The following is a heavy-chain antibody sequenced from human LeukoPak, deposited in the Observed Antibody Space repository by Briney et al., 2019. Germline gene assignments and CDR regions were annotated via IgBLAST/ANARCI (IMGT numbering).Heavy chain of an antibody. D-gene: IGHD2-21*02. Sequence: GASVKVSCKVSGSTLTELPIYWVRQAPGRGLEWVGGFDPEDGDTMYTETVQGRVTMTEDTSTETAYMELSSLRSEDTAVYYCATADATDDAFDIWGQGTMVTVS. V-gene: IGHV1-24*01. J-gene: IGHJ3*02. CDR2: FDPEDGDT. CDR3: ATADATDDAFDI. CDR1: GSTLTELP.